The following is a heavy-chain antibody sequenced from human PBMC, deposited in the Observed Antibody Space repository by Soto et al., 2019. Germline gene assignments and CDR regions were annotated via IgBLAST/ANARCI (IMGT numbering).Heavy chain of an antibody. CDR2: VSGSGSST. J-gene: IGHJ5*02. V-gene: IGHV3-23*01. D-gene: IGHD3-10*01. CDR1: ELTFNNYA. Sequence: PGGSLRLSCAASELTFNNYALAWVRQAPGKGLEWVSSVSGSGSSTNYAASVRGRFTISRDNSKNTLDLQMNSLRAEDTAVYYCARDFNYYGLGNFGPWGLGTLVTVSS. CDR3: ARDFNYYGLGNFGP.